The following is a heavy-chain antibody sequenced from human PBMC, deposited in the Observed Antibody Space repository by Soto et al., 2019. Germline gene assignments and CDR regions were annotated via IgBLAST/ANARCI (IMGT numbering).Heavy chain of an antibody. J-gene: IGHJ5*02. D-gene: IGHD2-15*01. Sequence: QVQLVESGGGVVQPGRSLRLSCAASGFTFSSYGMHWVRQAPGKGLEWVAVIWYDGSNKYYADSVKGRFTISRDNSKNTMYLEMNSLRAENTAVYYCARDRHGGGWYWFDPWGQGTLVTVSS. CDR2: IWYDGSNK. CDR1: GFTFSSYG. V-gene: IGHV3-33*01. CDR3: ARDRHGGGWYWFDP.